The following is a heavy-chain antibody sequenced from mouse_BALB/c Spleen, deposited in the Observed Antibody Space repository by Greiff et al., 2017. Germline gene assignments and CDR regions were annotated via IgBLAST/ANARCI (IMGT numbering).Heavy chain of an antibody. CDR2: IYPGGGYT. CDR3: ARGRTARATYYAMDY. D-gene: IGHD3-2*01. CDR1: GYTFSSYW. Sequence: QVQLQQSGAELMKPGASVKISCKATGYTFSSYWIGWVKQRPGHGLEWIGDIYPGGGYTNYNEKFKGKATLTADTSSSTAYMQLSSLTSEDSAIYYCARGRTARATYYAMDYWGQGTAVTVSS. J-gene: IGHJ4*01. V-gene: IGHV1-63*02.